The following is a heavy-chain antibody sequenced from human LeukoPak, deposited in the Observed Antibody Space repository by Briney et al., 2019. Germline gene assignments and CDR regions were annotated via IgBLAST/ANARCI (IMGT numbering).Heavy chain of an antibody. J-gene: IGHJ4*02. CDR3: ARPDAPDIAMVRFDY. CDR1: GGSISSRNYY. Sequence: PSETLSLTCTVSGGSISSRNYYWGWIRQPPGKGLEWIGSTSYSGSTYYNPSLKSRVTISVDTSKNQFSLKVNSATAADTAVYYCARPDAPDIAMVRFDYWGQGTLVTVTS. V-gene: IGHV4-39*01. CDR2: TSYSGST. D-gene: IGHD5-18*01.